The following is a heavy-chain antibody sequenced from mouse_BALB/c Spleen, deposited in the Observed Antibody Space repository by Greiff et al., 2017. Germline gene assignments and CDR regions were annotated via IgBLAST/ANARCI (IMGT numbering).Heavy chain of an antibody. CDR3: ARDRGLLRSFAY. D-gene: IGHD2-3*01. J-gene: IGHJ3*01. CDR2: IRNKANGYTT. V-gene: IGHV7-3*02. CDR1: GFTFTAYY. Sequence: EVQLVESGGGLVQPGGSLRLSCATSGFTFTAYYMSWVRQPPGKALEWLGFIRNKANGYTTEYSASVKGRFTISRDNSQSILYLQMNTLRAEDSATYYCARDRGLLRSFAYWGQGTLVTVSA.